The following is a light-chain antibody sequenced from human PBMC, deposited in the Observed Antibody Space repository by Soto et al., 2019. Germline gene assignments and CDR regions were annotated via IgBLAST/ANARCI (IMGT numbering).Light chain of an antibody. CDR3: CSYAGSFTYV. Sequence: QSALTQPRSVSGSPGQSVTISCTGTGSDVGGYNYVSWYQQYPDKAPKVMIYDVTKRPAGVPDRFSGSKSGNTASLTISGLQADDEADDYCCSYAGSFTYVFGTGTKLTVL. CDR1: GSDVGGYNY. V-gene: IGLV2-11*01. CDR2: DVT. J-gene: IGLJ1*01.